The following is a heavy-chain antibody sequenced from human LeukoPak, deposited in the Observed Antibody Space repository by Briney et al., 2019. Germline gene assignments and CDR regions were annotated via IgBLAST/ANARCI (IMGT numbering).Heavy chain of an antibody. V-gene: IGHV3-21*01. CDR3: ARARSSSSLEEVDY. CDR2: ISSSSSYI. Sequence: PGGSLRLSCAASGFTFSSYSMNWVRQAPGKGLEWVPSISSSSSYIYYADSVKGRFTISRDNAKNSLYLQMNSLRAEDTAVYYCARARSSSSLEEVDYWGQGTLVTVSS. J-gene: IGHJ4*02. D-gene: IGHD6-6*01. CDR1: GFTFSSYS.